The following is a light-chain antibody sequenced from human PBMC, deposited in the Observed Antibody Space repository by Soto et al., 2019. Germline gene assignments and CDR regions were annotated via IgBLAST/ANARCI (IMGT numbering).Light chain of an antibody. CDR2: AAS. CDR3: QHSYSTPPFT. CDR1: QSISSY. Sequence: DIQMTQSPSSLSASVGDRVTITCRASQSISSYLNWYQQKPGKAPKLLIYAASSLQSEVPSSFTDRRSLTDFALIISRLQPEDYATYYCQHSYSTPPFTFGPGTKVDIK. J-gene: IGKJ3*01. V-gene: IGKV1-39*01.